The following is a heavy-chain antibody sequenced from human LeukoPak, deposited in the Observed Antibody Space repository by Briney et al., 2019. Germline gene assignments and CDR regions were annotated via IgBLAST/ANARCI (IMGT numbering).Heavy chain of an antibody. Sequence: GSSVKVSCKASGGIFRRLALSWVRQAPGQGLEWMGGIVPIFGTTNYAPSLQGRVTFTTDESMNTAYMELIDLKFEDTAVYYCAGEGNRIAAPDNNWFDPWGQGTLVTVSS. J-gene: IGHJ5*02. V-gene: IGHV1-69*05. D-gene: IGHD6-13*01. CDR2: IVPIFGTT. CDR1: GGIFRRLA. CDR3: AGEGNRIAAPDNNWFDP.